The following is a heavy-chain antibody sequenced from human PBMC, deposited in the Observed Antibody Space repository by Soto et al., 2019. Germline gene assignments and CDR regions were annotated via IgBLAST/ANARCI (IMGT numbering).Heavy chain of an antibody. J-gene: IGHJ6*02. CDR2: INPNSGGT. CDR1: GYTFTGYY. Sequence: ASVKVSCKASGYTFTGYYMHWVRQAPGQGLEWMGWINPNSGGTNYAQKFQGWVTMTRDTSISTAYMELSRLRSDDTAVYYCARGDCSSTSCYGHYYGMDGWGQGTTVTVSS. V-gene: IGHV1-2*04. D-gene: IGHD2-2*01. CDR3: ARGDCSSTSCYGHYYGMDG.